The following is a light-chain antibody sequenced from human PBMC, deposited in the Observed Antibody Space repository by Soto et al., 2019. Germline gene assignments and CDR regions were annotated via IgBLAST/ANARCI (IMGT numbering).Light chain of an antibody. CDR3: QQYYNWPRT. CDR1: QTVRNN. J-gene: IGKJ1*01. V-gene: IGKV3-15*01. Sequence: EFVLTQSPGTLSLSPGERATLSCRASQTVRNNYLAWYQQKPGQAPRLLIYDASSRATGIPARFSGSGSGTEFTLTISSLQPEDFAVYYCQQYYNWPRTFGQGTKVDIK. CDR2: DAS.